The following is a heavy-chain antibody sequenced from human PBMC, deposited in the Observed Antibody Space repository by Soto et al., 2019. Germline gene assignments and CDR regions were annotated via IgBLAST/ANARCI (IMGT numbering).Heavy chain of an antibody. CDR1: GYTFTSYY. CDR3: ARNYYDSSDRDCLDY. D-gene: IGHD3-22*01. V-gene: IGHV1-2*02. Sequence: ASVKVSCKASGYTFTSYYIHWVRQAPGQGLEWMGWINPITGGTNYAPKFQGRVTMTRDTSITTAYMELSRLRSDDTAVYYCARNYYDSSDRDCLDYWGQGTPVTVSS. J-gene: IGHJ4*02. CDR2: INPITGGT.